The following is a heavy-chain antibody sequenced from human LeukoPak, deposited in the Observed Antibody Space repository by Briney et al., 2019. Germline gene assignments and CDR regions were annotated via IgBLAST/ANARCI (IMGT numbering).Heavy chain of an antibody. V-gene: IGHV1-2*02. J-gene: IGHJ5*02. CDR3: ARWGGVQFDP. CDR1: GYTFIDYY. CDR2: INTNTGET. Sequence: ASVNVSCKASGYTFIDYYMNWVRQAPGQGLEWMGWINTNTGETNYAQKFQGRVTMTRDTSISTVYMELTSLTSDDTAVYYCARWGGVQFDPWGQGTLVTVSS. D-gene: IGHD2-8*01.